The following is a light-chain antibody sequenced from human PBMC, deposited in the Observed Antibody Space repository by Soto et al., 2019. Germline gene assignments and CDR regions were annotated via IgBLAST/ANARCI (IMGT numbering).Light chain of an antibody. CDR1: QSIGSW. V-gene: IGKV1-5*03. J-gene: IGKJ1*01. Sequence: DIQMTQSPSILSASVGDRVTINCRASQSIGSWVAWYQQKPGRAPNLLIHKASHLESGVPSRFSGSGSGTEFTLTISSLQPDDFATYYCQQYNSYWGTFGQGTKVDIK. CDR2: KAS. CDR3: QQYNSYWGT.